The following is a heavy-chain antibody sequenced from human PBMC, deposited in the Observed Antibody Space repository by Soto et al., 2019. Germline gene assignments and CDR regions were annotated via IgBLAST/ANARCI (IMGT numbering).Heavy chain of an antibody. Sequence: RRLSCAASGFTFSNAWMSWVRQAPGRGLEWIGHIKSKADGGTTDYAAPVRGRLTISRDDSKNTLYLHMNSLKTEDTAVYYCTTHSTIFGVPQDWFDPWGQGTLVTVSS. CDR3: TTHSTIFGVPQDWFDP. CDR2: IKSKADGGTT. J-gene: IGHJ5*02. D-gene: IGHD3-3*01. CDR1: GFTFSNAW. V-gene: IGHV3-15*01.